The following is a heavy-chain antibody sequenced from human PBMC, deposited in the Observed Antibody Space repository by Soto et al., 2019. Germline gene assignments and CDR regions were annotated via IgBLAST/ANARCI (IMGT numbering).Heavy chain of an antibody. CDR2: ISAYNGNT. CDR3: ARDAAAGLKDY. Sequence: QVQLVQSGAEVKKPEASVKVSCKASGYTFTSYAISWVRQAPGQGLEWMGWISAYNGNTNYAQELQGRVTMTTDTSTSTAYMELRSPRSDYTAVYYCARDAAAGLKDYWGQGTLVTVSS. D-gene: IGHD6-13*01. J-gene: IGHJ4*02. V-gene: IGHV1-18*01. CDR1: GYTFTSYA.